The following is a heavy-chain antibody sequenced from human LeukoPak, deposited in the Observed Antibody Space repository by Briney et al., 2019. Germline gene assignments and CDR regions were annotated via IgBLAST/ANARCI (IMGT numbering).Heavy chain of an antibody. J-gene: IGHJ4*02. V-gene: IGHV4-4*07. CDR1: GDAINSDY. D-gene: IGHD3-10*01. CDR3: AREKYYTSSSIDY. Sequence: SETLSLTCTVSGDAINSDYWSWLRQPAGKGLEWIGRIYTSGTANYNPSLKSRVTMSIDTSKNQFSLNMYSVTAADTAVYYCAREKYYTSSSIDYWGQGTLVTVSS. CDR2: IYTSGTA.